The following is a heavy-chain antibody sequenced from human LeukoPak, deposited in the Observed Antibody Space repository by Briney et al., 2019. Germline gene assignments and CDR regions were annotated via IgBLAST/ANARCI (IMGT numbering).Heavy chain of an antibody. Sequence: PSETLSLTCAVYGGSFSGYYWSWIRQPPGKGLEWIGEINHSGSTNYNPSLKSRVTISVDTSKKEFSLKLRSVTAADTAVYYCARVASNSGDNFDYWGQGTLVTVSS. J-gene: IGHJ4*02. CDR2: INHSGST. CDR1: GGSFSGYY. V-gene: IGHV4-34*01. CDR3: ARVASNSGDNFDY. D-gene: IGHD1-26*01.